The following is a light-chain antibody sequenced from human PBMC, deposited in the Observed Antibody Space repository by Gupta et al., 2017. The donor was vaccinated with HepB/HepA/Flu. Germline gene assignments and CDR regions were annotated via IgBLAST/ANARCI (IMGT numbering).Light chain of an antibody. J-gene: IGLJ2*01. Sequence: SYVLTQPPSVSGAPGETARITCGGNNIGSKSVHWYKKKQGQVPVMVGDAEGDRPSGIQDRGVCSTAGKKDKPPIRSVVAWDEADDYCHVSDNGSNNLVFGGGTKLTVL. CDR2: AEG. CDR1: NIGSKS. CDR3: HVSDNGSNNLV. V-gene: IGLV3-21*02.